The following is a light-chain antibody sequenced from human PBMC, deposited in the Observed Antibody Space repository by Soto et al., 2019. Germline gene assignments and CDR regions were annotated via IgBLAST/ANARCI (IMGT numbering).Light chain of an antibody. CDR2: LGS. CDR3: MQALQTPNT. CDR1: QSLLHSNGYNY. Sequence: DIVMTQSPLSLPVTPGEPASISCRSSQSLLHSNGYNYLDWYLQKPGQSPQLLIYLGSNRASGVPERFGGSGSGTDFTLKISRVEAEDVGVYYCMQALQTPNTFGQGTKLEIK. V-gene: IGKV2-28*01. J-gene: IGKJ2*01.